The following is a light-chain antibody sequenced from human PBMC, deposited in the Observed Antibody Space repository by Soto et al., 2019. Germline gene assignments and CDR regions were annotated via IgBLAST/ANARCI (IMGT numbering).Light chain of an antibody. CDR1: QSVTSN. CDR2: GAS. Sequence: EIVMTQSPATLSVSPGERATLSCRASQSVTSNLAWYQQKPGQAPRLVIYGASTRATGIPARFSGSGSGTEFTLTISSLQSEDFAVYYCQQGSNWYTFGQGTKLEIK. V-gene: IGKV3-15*01. CDR3: QQGSNWYT. J-gene: IGKJ2*01.